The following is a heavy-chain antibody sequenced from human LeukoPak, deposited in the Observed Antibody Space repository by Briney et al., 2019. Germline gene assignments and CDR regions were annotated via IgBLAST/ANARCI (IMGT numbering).Heavy chain of an antibody. CDR1: GGTFSSYA. CDR2: IIPILGIS. V-gene: IGHV1-69*04. J-gene: IGHJ6*02. CDR3: VRDLYCTNGVCYYYYGMDV. Sequence: SVNVSCKASGGTFSSYAISWVRQAPGQGLEWMGRIIPILGISNYPQKLQVRVTITADKSTSPASMELSSLRSEDTAVYYCVRDLYCTNGVCYYYYGMDVWGQGTTVTVSS. D-gene: IGHD2-8*01.